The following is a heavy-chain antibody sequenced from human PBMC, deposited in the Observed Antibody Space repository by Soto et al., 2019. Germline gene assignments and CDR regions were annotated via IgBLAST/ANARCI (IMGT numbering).Heavy chain of an antibody. D-gene: IGHD2-15*01. J-gene: IGHJ4*02. CDR3: ARGGGGSYCSGGSCFFDY. CDR2: TWYDGSNK. Sequence: QVHLVESGGGVVQPGRSLRLSCAASGFTFSYYGMHWVRQAPGKGLEWVAITWYDGSNKYYADSVKGRFTISRDNSMNTLHLQMNSLRAEDTAVYYCARGGGGSYCSGGSCFFDYWGPGTPGTVSS. V-gene: IGHV3-33*01. CDR1: GFTFSYYG.